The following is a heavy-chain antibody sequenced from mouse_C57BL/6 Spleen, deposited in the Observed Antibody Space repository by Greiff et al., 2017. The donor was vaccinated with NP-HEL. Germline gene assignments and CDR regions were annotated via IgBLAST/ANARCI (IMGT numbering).Heavy chain of an antibody. CDR2: IHPNSGST. J-gene: IGHJ1*03. V-gene: IGHV1-64*01. CDR3: ARRGVVATYWYFDV. CDR1: GYTFTSYW. Sequence: QVQLQQPGAELVKPGASVKLSCKASGYTFTSYWMHWVKQRPGQGLEWIGMIHPNSGSTNYNEKFKSKATLTVDKSSSTAYMQLSSLTSEDSAVYYCARRGVVATYWYFDVWGTGTTVTVSS. D-gene: IGHD1-1*01.